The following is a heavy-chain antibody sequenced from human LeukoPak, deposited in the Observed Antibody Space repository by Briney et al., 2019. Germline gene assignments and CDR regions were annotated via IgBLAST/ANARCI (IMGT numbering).Heavy chain of an antibody. Sequence: SETLSLTCTVSGGSISSYYWSWIRQPPGKGLEWIGYIYYSGSTNYNPSLKSRVTISVDTSKNQFSLKLSSVTAADTAVYFCARDLSGSLYFDYWGQGVLVTASS. CDR2: IYYSGST. CDR3: ARDLSGSLYFDY. J-gene: IGHJ4*02. CDR1: GGSISSYY. D-gene: IGHD3-10*01. V-gene: IGHV4-59*12.